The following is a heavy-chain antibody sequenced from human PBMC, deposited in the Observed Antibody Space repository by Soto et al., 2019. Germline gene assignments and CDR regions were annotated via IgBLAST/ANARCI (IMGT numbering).Heavy chain of an antibody. CDR3: ARDLSIAAAGTSDWFDP. Sequence: EVQLVESGGGLVKPGGSLRLSCAASGFTFSSYSMNWVRQAPGKGLEWVSSISSSSSYIYYADSVKGRFTISRDNAKNSLYLQMNSLSAEDTAVYYCARDLSIAAAGTSDWFDPWGQGTLVTVSS. CDR2: ISSSSSYI. D-gene: IGHD6-13*01. CDR1: GFTFSSYS. J-gene: IGHJ5*02. V-gene: IGHV3-21*01.